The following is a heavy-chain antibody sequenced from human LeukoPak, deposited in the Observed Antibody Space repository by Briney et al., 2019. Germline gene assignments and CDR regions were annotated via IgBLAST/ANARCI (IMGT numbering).Heavy chain of an antibody. Sequence: PGGSLRLSCAASGFTFSSYAMHWVRQAPGKGLEWVAVISYDGSNKYYADSVKGRFTISRDNSKNTLYLQMNSLSAEDTAVYYCARVWFYDSSGYYYAGAFDIWGQGTMVTVSS. V-gene: IGHV3-30-3*01. CDR3: ARVWFYDSSGYYYAGAFDI. J-gene: IGHJ3*02. CDR2: ISYDGSNK. D-gene: IGHD3-22*01. CDR1: GFTFSSYA.